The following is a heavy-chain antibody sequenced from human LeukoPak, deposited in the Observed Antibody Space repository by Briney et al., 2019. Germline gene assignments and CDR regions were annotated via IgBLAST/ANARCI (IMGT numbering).Heavy chain of an antibody. CDR1: GFAFSSYA. Sequence: GGSLRLSCAASGFAFSSYAMNWVRQAPGKGLEWVSFISSTSETIYYADSVKGRFTISRDNAKNSLYLQMNSLRAEDAAVYYCARDLYSGYDRGVVDYWGQGTLVSVSS. D-gene: IGHD5-12*01. CDR3: ARDLYSGYDRGVVDY. V-gene: IGHV3-48*04. J-gene: IGHJ4*02. CDR2: ISSTSETI.